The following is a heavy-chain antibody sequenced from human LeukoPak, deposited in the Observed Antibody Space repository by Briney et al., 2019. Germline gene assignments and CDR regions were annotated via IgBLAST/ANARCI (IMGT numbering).Heavy chain of an antibody. V-gene: IGHV1-18*01. CDR3: ARDGMVRGVIYYYYYYYMDV. J-gene: IGHJ6*03. D-gene: IGHD3-10*01. Sequence: GASVKVSCKASGYTFTSYGISWVRQAPGQGLECVGWISAYNGNTNYAQKLQGRVTMTTDTSTSTAYMELRSLRSDDTAVYYCARDGMVRGVIYYYYYYYMDVWGKGTTVTVSS. CDR1: GYTFTSYG. CDR2: ISAYNGNT.